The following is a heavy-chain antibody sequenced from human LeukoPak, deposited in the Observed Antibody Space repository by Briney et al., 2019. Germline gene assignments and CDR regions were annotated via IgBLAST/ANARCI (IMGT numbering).Heavy chain of an antibody. CDR3: AREGDDSSGFEKFDP. Sequence: GGSLRLSCAASGFTFRSYAMNWVRQAPGKGLEWVSVISGSGSSTYYADSVKGRFTISRDNSKNTLYLQMNSLRAEDTAVYYCAREGDDSSGFEKFDPWGQGTLVTVSS. CDR2: ISGSGSST. CDR1: GFTFRSYA. J-gene: IGHJ5*02. D-gene: IGHD3-22*01. V-gene: IGHV3-23*01.